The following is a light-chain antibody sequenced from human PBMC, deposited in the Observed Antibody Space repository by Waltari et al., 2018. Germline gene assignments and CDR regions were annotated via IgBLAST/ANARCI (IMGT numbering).Light chain of an antibody. J-gene: IGLJ2*01. CDR3: SSYTSSSTLDVV. Sequence: QSALPQPASVSGSPGHSITLPCPGTSSDVGVYNYVSWYQQHPGKAPKLMIYDVSNRPSGVSNRFSGSKSGNTASLTISGLQAEDEADYYCSSYTSSSTLDVVFGGGTKLTVL. CDR1: SSDVGVYNY. V-gene: IGLV2-14*01. CDR2: DVS.